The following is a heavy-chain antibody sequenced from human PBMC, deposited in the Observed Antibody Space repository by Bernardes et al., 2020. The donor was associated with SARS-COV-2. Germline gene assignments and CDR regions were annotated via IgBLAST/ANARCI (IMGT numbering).Heavy chain of an antibody. CDR2: FDPEDGET. Sequence: ASVKVSCKVSGYTLTELSMHWVRQAPGKGLEWIGGFDPEDGETIYAQKFQGRVTMTEDTSTDTAYMELSSLRSEDTAVYYCATVPPFISGWYLSVHPNWFDPWGQGTLVTVSS. CDR3: ATVPPFISGWYLSVHPNWFDP. V-gene: IGHV1-24*01. J-gene: IGHJ5*02. D-gene: IGHD6-19*01. CDR1: GYTLTELS.